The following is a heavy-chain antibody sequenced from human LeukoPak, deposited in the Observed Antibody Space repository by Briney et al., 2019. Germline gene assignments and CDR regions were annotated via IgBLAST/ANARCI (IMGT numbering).Heavy chain of an antibody. J-gene: IGHJ5*02. CDR1: GFTFSSYS. D-gene: IGHD2-2*01. V-gene: IGHV3-21*01. CDR2: ISTSISYI. Sequence: GGSLRPSWAPSGFTFSSYSMNWVRHAPGKVLEWVSSISTSISYIYYADSGKGRFTISRANAKTSLYLQMNSLRAEDTAVYSCASMPGMGYNWFDPWGQGNLVTVSS. CDR3: ASMPGMGYNWFDP.